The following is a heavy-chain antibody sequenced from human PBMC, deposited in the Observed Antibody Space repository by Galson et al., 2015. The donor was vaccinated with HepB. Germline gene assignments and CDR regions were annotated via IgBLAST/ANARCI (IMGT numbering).Heavy chain of an antibody. CDR3: VRSIDS. V-gene: IGHV3-7*03. Sequence: SLRLSCAASGFTFSSFWMSWVRQAPGKGLEWVANINQNAGGTFYMESVRGRFIISRDNAKNSLYLQMNSLRAEDTAMYYCVRSIDSWGQGTLVTVSS. CDR1: GFTFSSFW. J-gene: IGHJ4*02. CDR2: INQNAGGT.